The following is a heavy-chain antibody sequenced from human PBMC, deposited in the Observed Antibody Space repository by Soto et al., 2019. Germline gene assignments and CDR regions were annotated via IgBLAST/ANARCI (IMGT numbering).Heavy chain of an antibody. V-gene: IGHV3-23*01. D-gene: IGHD7-27*01. CDR1: GFTFNIYA. CDR2: ISGSGGST. CDR3: AKRPLPEGLQGALGAFDI. Sequence: EVQVLESGGGLVQPGGSLRLSCAASGFTFNIYAMSWVRQAPGKGLEWVSDISGSGGSTYYADSVKGRFTISRDNAMSTLYGEMNSRGAEDTAVCYCAKRPLPEGLQGALGAFDIGGEGTMVTVSS. J-gene: IGHJ3*02.